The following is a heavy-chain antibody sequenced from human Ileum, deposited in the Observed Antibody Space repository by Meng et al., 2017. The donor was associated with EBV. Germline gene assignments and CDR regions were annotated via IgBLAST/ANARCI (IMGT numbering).Heavy chain of an antibody. Sequence: QVQLQESGPGLVKPSEPLSLTCSVSNGSVSSYGYYWTWIRQPPGKGLEWIGYMSYTGSTNYNSSLKSRVTISVDTSKNQFSLKLTSVTAADTAVYYCARERGGGDRGIHWGQGTLVTVSS. V-gene: IGHV4-61*08. CDR3: ARERGGGDRGIH. D-gene: IGHD2-21*02. CDR2: MSYTGST. J-gene: IGHJ4*02. CDR1: NGSVSSYGYY.